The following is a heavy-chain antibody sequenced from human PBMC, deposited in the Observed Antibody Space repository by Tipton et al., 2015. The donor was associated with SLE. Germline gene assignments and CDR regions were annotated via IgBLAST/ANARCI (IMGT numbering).Heavy chain of an antibody. CDR1: GGSFSGYY. D-gene: IGHD3-9*01. Sequence: TLSLTCAVYGGSFSGYYWSWIRQPPGKGLEWIGSIYYSGSTYYNPSLKSRVTISVDTSKNQFSLKLSSVTAADTAVYYCAGYYDILTGYPSLWGQGTLVTVSS. CDR2: IYYSGST. V-gene: IGHV4-34*01. CDR3: AGYYDILTGYPSL. J-gene: IGHJ4*02.